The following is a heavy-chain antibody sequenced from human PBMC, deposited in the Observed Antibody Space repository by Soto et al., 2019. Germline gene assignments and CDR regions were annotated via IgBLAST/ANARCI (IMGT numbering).Heavy chain of an antibody. Sequence: EVQLVESGGGLVQPGGSLRLSCAASGYSLSTYWMHWVRQIPGQGLTWVSRIGPDGSSATYADSVKGRFTISRDNANNAVYLQMNSLRAEDTGVYYCASAHSGYAHGEDYYHGVDVWGQGTTVTVSS. J-gene: IGHJ6*02. CDR1: GYSLSTYW. V-gene: IGHV3-74*03. CDR3: ASAHSGYAHGEDYYHGVDV. D-gene: IGHD3-22*01. CDR2: IGPDGSSA.